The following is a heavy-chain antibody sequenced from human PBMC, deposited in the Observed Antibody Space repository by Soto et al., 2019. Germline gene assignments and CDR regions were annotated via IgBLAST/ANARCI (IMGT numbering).Heavy chain of an antibody. CDR3: ARGRKVYTSTSYVD. D-gene: IGHD6-13*01. CDR2: INHSGST. J-gene: IGHJ4*02. Sequence: SETLSLTCAVYGVSFSGFSWSWIRQPPGKGLEWIGEINHSGSTNYNPSFKSRVTISEDTSKNQFSLKLSSVTAADTAVYYCARGRKVYTSTSYVDWGQGTLVTVSS. V-gene: IGHV4-34*01. CDR1: GVSFSGFS.